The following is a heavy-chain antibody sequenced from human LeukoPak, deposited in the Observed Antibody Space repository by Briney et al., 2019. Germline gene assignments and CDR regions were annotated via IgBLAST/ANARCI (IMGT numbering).Heavy chain of an antibody. CDR2: INPNSGGT. CDR3: ARMPVTSARYCSSTSCSY. D-gene: IGHD2-2*01. CDR1: GYTFTVYY. V-gene: IGHV1-2*02. Sequence: ASVKVSYKASGYTFTVYYMHWVRQAPGQGLEWMGWINPNSGGTNYAQKFQGRVTMTRDTSISTAYMELSRLRSDDTAVYYCARMPVTSARYCSSTSCSYWGQGTLVTVSS. J-gene: IGHJ4*02.